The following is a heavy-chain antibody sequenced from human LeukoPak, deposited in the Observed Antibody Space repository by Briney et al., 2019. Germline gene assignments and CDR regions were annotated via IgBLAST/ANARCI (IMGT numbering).Heavy chain of an antibody. Sequence: SSETLSLTCTVPGGSISSYYWSWIRQPPGKGLEWIGYIYYSGSTNYNPSLKSRVTISVDTSKNQFSLKLSSVTAADTAVYYCARVDDSSGHDAFDIWGQGTMVTVSS. J-gene: IGHJ3*02. V-gene: IGHV4-59*01. CDR2: IYYSGST. CDR1: GGSISSYY. D-gene: IGHD3-22*01. CDR3: ARVDDSSGHDAFDI.